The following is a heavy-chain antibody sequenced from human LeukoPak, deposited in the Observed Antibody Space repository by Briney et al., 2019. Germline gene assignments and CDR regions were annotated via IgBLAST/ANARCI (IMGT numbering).Heavy chain of an antibody. V-gene: IGHV3-21*01. Sequence: PGGSLRLSCAASGFTFSSYSMNWVRQAPGKGLEWVSSISSSSSYIYYADSVKGRFTISRVNAKNSLYLQMNSLRAEDTAVYYCARGALMDTAMVERWGQGTLVTVSS. D-gene: IGHD5-18*01. J-gene: IGHJ4*02. CDR2: ISSSSSYI. CDR3: ARGALMDTAMVER. CDR1: GFTFSSYS.